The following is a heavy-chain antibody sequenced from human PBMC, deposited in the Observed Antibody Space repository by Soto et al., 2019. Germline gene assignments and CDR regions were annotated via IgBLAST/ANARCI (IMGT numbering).Heavy chain of an antibody. CDR2: LSSNGIGT. V-gene: IGHV3-64D*06. D-gene: IGHD6-13*01. J-gene: IGHJ6*02. Sequence: GSLRLSCSGSGFTVSSFGMHWVRQAPGKGLEHVSTLSSNGIGTYYADSVKGRFTFSRDTSKNTLYLQMSSLRTEDTAVYYCVKDMGQAAVGIRYPYGLDVWGLGTTVTVSS. CDR3: VKDMGQAAVGIRYPYGLDV. CDR1: GFTVSSFG.